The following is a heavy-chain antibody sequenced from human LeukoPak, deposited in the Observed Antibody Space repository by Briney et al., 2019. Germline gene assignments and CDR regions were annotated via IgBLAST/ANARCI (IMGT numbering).Heavy chain of an antibody. D-gene: IGHD6-6*01. Sequence: ASVKVSCKASGYTFTGYYMHWVRQAPGQGLEWMGWINPNSGGTNYAQKFQGRVTMTRDTSISTAYMELSRLRSDDTAVYYCARDRGKGSSSFGYWGQGTLVTVSS. CDR1: GYTFTGYY. V-gene: IGHV1-2*02. CDR3: ARDRGKGSSSFGY. CDR2: INPNSGGT. J-gene: IGHJ4*02.